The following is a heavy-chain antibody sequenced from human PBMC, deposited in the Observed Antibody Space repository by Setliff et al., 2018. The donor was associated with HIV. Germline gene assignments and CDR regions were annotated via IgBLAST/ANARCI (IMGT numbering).Heavy chain of an antibody. CDR3: ARARRDSYDRGRRNHYYIDV. D-gene: IGHD3-22*01. Sequence: ASVKVSCKASGYTFTGYYIHWVRQAPGQGLEWMGWINPDSGGTNYAQKFQGRVTMTRDTSISTAYMELNNLKFEDTAVYYCARARRDSYDRGRRNHYYIDVWGKGTTVTVSS. CDR1: GYTFTGYY. V-gene: IGHV1-2*02. CDR2: INPDSGGT. J-gene: IGHJ6*03.